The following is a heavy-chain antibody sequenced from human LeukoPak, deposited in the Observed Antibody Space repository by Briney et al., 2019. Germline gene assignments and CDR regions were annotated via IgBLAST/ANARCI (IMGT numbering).Heavy chain of an antibody. CDR1: GFTFSSYS. CDR2: ISSSSSYI. J-gene: IGHJ4*02. Sequence: PGGSLRLSCAASGFTFSSYSMNWVRQAPGKGLEWVSSISSSSSYIYYADSVKGRFTISRDNAKNSLYLQMNSLRAEDTAVYYCASSPRLRGVIIRVFDYWGQGTLVTVSS. D-gene: IGHD3-10*01. V-gene: IGHV3-21*01. CDR3: ASSPRLRGVIIRVFDY.